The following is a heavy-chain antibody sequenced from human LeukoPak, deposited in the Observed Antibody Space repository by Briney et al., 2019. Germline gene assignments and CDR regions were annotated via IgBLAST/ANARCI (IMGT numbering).Heavy chain of an antibody. J-gene: IGHJ4*02. D-gene: IGHD5-18*01. CDR3: ATGHSYGYDY. CDR2: INQYGNEK. CDR1: GFTFSTYW. V-gene: IGHV3-7*01. Sequence: PGGSLRLFCAASGFTFSTYWMNWVRQAPGKGLEWVANINQYGNEKYYVDSVKGRFTISRDNGKNSLYLEMNSLRAEDSGVYYCATGHSYGYDYWGQGVLVTVSS.